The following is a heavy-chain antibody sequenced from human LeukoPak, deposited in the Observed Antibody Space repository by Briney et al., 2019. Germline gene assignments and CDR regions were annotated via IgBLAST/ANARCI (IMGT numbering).Heavy chain of an antibody. D-gene: IGHD6-13*01. Sequence: GESLKISCKGSGYRFTNYWIGWVRQMPGKGLEWMGIIYPGDSDTRYSPSFQGQVTISADKSISTAYLQWSSLKASDTAMYYCARPHSSSFSDIWGQGTMVTVSS. CDR3: ARPHSSSFSDI. CDR2: IYPGDSDT. CDR1: GYRFTNYW. V-gene: IGHV5-51*01. J-gene: IGHJ3*02.